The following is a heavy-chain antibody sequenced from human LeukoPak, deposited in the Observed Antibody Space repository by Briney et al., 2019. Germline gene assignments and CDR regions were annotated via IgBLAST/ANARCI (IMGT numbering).Heavy chain of an antibody. CDR3: ARDRSSGWYHYYYYYYMDV. V-gene: IGHV1-69*04. CDR2: IIPILGIA. Sequence: EASVTLSCTASGGTFSIYAISWVRQAPGQGLEWMGRIIPILGIANYAQKFQGRVTITADKSTSTAYMELSSLRPEDTAVYYCARDRSSGWYHYYYYYYMDVWGKGTTVTVSS. J-gene: IGHJ6*03. D-gene: IGHD6-19*01. CDR1: GGTFSIYA.